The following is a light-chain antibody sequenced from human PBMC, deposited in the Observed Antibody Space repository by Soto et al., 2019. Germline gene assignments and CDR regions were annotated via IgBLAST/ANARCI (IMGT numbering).Light chain of an antibody. CDR2: DVS. J-gene: IGLJ2*01. CDR1: SSDIGGYNY. CDR3: SSYSTGSTLVL. V-gene: IGLV2-14*03. Sequence: QSALTRPASVSGSPGQSITISCTGSSSDIGGYNYVSWYQQHPDRAPKLMIYDVSNRPSGVSNRFSGSKSGNTASLTISGLQAEDEADYFCSSYSTGSTLVLFGGGTKLTVL.